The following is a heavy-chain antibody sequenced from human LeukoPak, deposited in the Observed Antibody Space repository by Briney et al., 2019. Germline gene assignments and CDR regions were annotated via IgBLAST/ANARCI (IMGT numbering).Heavy chain of an antibody. CDR1: GYTFTSHD. CDR2: MNPNSGNT. D-gene: IGHD1-1*01. CDR3: ARGLGKAPKRRYYFDY. Sequence: ASVKVSCKASGYTFTSHDINWVRQATGQGLEWMGWMNPNSGNTGYAQKFQGRVTMTRNTSISTAYMELSSLRSEDTAVYYCARGLGKAPKRRYYFDYWGQGTLVTVSS. J-gene: IGHJ4*02. V-gene: IGHV1-8*01.